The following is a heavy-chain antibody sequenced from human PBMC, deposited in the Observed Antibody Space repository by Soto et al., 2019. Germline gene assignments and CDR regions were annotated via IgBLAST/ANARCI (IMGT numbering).Heavy chain of an antibody. D-gene: IGHD4-17*01. V-gene: IGHV1-69*04. CDR3: ARDRWGYGDYVNINAFDI. J-gene: IGHJ3*02. CDR1: GGTFSSYT. Sequence: ASVKVSCKASGGTFSSYTISWVRQAPGQGLEWMGRIIPILGIANYAQKFQGRVTITADKSTSTAYMELSSLRSEDTAVYYCARDRWGYGDYVNINAFDIWGQGTMVTVSS. CDR2: IIPILGIA.